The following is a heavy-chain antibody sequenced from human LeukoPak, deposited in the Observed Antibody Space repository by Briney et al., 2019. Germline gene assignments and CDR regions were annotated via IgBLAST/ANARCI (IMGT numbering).Heavy chain of an antibody. J-gene: IGHJ5*02. CDR3: ARHSLYCSGGSCYSVWFDP. Sequence: GESLQISCKGSGYSFTSYWIGWVRQMPGKGLAWMGIIYPGDSDTRYSPSFQGQVTTSADKSISTAYLQWSSLKASDTAMYYCARHSLYCSGGSCYSVWFDPWGQGTLVTVSS. D-gene: IGHD2-15*01. V-gene: IGHV5-51*01. CDR1: GYSFTSYW. CDR2: IYPGDSDT.